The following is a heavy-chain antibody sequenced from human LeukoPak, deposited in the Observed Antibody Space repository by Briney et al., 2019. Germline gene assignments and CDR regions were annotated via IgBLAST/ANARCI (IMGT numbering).Heavy chain of an antibody. V-gene: IGHV4-59*01. D-gene: IGHD6-19*01. J-gene: IGHJ4*02. CDR1: GGSISSYY. CDR3: ARFSSGWYLRVFDY. CDR2: IYYSGST. Sequence: SETLSLTCTVSGGSISSYYWSWIRQPPGKGLEWIGYIYYSGSTNYNPSLKSRVTISVDTSKNQFSLKLSSVTAADTAVYYCARFSSGWYLRVFDYWGQGTLVTVSS.